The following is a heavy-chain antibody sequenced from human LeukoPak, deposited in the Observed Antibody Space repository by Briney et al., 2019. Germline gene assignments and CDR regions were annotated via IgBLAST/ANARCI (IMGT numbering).Heavy chain of an antibody. CDR2: IKQDGSEK. V-gene: IGHV3-7*01. CDR3: AGKYGSGSYSDY. D-gene: IGHD3-10*01. J-gene: IGHJ4*02. Sequence: GGSLRLSCAASGFTFSSYWMSWVRQAPGKGVEGVANIKQDGSEKYYVDSGKGRFTISRDNAKNSLYLQMNSLRAEDTAVYYCAGKYGSGSYSDYWGQGTLVTVSS. CDR1: GFTFSSYW.